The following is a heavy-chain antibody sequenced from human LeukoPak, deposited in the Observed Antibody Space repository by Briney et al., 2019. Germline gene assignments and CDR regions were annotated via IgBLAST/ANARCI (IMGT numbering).Heavy chain of an antibody. CDR2: INHSGST. Sequence: SETLSLTCAVYGGSFSGYYWSWIRQPPRKGLERIGEINHSGSTNYNPSLKSRVTISVDTSKNQFSLKLSSVTAADTAVYYCARLYYDFWSGYSNRARSYYYGMDVWGQGTTVTVSS. D-gene: IGHD3-3*01. CDR1: GGSFSGYY. CDR3: ARLYYDFWSGYSNRARSYYYGMDV. V-gene: IGHV4-34*01. J-gene: IGHJ6*02.